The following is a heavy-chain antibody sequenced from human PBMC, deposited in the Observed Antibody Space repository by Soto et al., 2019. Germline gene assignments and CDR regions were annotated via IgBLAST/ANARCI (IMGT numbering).Heavy chain of an antibody. J-gene: IGHJ4*02. V-gene: IGHV3-13*01. CDR2: IGTAGDT. D-gene: IGHD2-8*01. Sequence: GGSLRLSWEASVFTFSGFDMHWVRQPTEKCLECFSSIGTAGDTYYAVSVKGRFTISRDNAKNSLSLQMNSLRAGDMAVYFCAKSHEICTHFFDSFRQGNQVTVSS. CDR3: AKSHEICTHFFDS. CDR1: VFTFSGFD.